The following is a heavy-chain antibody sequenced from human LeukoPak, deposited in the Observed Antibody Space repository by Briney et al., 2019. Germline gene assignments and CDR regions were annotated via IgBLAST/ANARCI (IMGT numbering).Heavy chain of an antibody. J-gene: IGHJ6*02. Sequence: ASVKVSCKVSGYTLTELSMHWVRQAPGKGLEWMGGFDPEDGETIYAQKFQGRVTMTEDTSTDTAYMELSSLRSEDTAVYYCAREIGDCSGGSCYRYYYYGMDVWGQGTTVTVSS. D-gene: IGHD2-15*01. CDR3: AREIGDCSGGSCYRYYYYGMDV. CDR1: GYTLTELS. CDR2: FDPEDGET. V-gene: IGHV1-24*01.